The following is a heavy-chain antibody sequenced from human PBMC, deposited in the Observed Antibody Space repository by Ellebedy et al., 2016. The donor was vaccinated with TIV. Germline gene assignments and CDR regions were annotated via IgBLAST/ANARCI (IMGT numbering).Heavy chain of an antibody. CDR1: GYTFTSYY. CDR3: SVNTRGDPYGRLS. J-gene: IGHJ4*02. V-gene: IGHV1-46*01. D-gene: IGHD5-18*01. Sequence: AASVKVSCKASGYTFTSYYMHWVRHAPGQGLEWMGAITPSGGSTSYAQKFQGRVTMTRDTSTSTVYMELSSLRSEATAVYCCSVNTRGDPYGRLSWGQGTLVTVSS. CDR2: ITPSGGST.